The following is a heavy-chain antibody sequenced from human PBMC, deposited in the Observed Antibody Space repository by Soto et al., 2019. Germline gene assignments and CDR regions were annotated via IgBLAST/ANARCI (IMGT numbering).Heavy chain of an antibody. V-gene: IGHV3-30*18. CDR2: ISYDGSNK. Sequence: GGSLRLSCAASGFTFSSYGMHWVRQAPGKGLEWVAVISYDGSNKYYADSVKGRFTISRDNSKNTLYLQMNSLRAEDTAVYYCAKQVAPFKNWFDPWGQGTLVTVSS. CDR1: GFTFSSYG. CDR3: AKQVAPFKNWFDP. J-gene: IGHJ5*02.